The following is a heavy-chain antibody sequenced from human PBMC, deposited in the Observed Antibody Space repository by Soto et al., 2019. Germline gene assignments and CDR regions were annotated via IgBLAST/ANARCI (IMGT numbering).Heavy chain of an antibody. CDR1: GYTIINCG. D-gene: IGHD2-8*02. V-gene: IGHV1-18*01. CDR2: ISAYNGNT. Sequence: ASVKVSCKASGYTIINCGISWVRQAPGQGPEWMGWISAYNGNTNYARKLQGRVTMTTDTSTSTAYMDLRSLRSDDTAVYYCARDQISGGGVLDIWGQGTMVTVSS. CDR3: ARDQISGGGVLDI. J-gene: IGHJ3*02.